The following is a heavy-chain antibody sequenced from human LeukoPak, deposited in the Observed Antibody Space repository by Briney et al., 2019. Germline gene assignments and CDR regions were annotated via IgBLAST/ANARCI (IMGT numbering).Heavy chain of an antibody. Sequence: ASVKVSCKASGCTFTGYYMHWVRQAPGQGLEWMGWINPNSGGTNYAQKFQGRVTMTRDTSISTAYMELSRLRSDDTAVYYCARDFYRFGGVIVSRSFDPWGQGTMVTVSS. D-gene: IGHD3-16*02. V-gene: IGHV1-2*02. CDR1: GCTFTGYY. CDR2: INPNSGGT. CDR3: ARDFYRFGGVIVSRSFDP. J-gene: IGHJ5*02.